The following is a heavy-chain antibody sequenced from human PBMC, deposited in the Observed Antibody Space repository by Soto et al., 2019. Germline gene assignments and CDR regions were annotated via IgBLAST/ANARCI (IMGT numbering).Heavy chain of an antibody. CDR3: ATGGPPGHFAY. D-gene: IGHD3-10*01. CDR2: FDPEDGET. J-gene: IGHJ4*02. Sequence: DSVKVSCKVSGYPHNELCMHWVRQGTAKGLEWMGGFDPEDGETVYAQNFPGRVTMNDETWTDTAKLELSSLVSEQSAVYYCATGGPPGHFAYGIQGTLVAVGS. V-gene: IGHV1-24*01. CDR1: GYPHNELC.